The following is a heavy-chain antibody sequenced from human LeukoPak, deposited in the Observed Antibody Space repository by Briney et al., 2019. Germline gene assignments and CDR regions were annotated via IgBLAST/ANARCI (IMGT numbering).Heavy chain of an antibody. J-gene: IGHJ6*02. CDR3: ARDRDIVVVPAAIGGYYYGMDV. D-gene: IGHD2-2*01. Sequence: GGSLRLSCSASGFTFSSYSMNWLRQAPGKGLEWGSSISSSSSYIYYADSVKGRFTISRDNAKNSLYLQMNSLRAEDTAVYYCARDRDIVVVPAAIGGYYYGMDVWGQGTTVTVSS. CDR2: ISSSSSYI. CDR1: GFTFSSYS. V-gene: IGHV3-21*01.